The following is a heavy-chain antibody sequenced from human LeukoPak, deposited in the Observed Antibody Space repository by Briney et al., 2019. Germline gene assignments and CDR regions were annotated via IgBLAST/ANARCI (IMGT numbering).Heavy chain of an antibody. CDR2: IYYSGST. V-gene: IGHV4-30-4*08. J-gene: IGHJ4*02. CDR3: AKMTTVKGDAFDI. Sequence: PSETLSLTCTVSGGSISSGDYYWNWIRQPPGKGLEWIGFIYYSGSTYYNPSLRSRVNILVDMSKNQFSLKLSSVTAADTAVYYCAKMTTVKGDAFDIWGQGTLVTVSS. CDR1: GGSISSGDYY. D-gene: IGHD4-17*01.